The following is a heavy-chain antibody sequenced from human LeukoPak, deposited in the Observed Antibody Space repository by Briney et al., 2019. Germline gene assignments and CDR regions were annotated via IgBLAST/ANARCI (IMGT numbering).Heavy chain of an antibody. Sequence: PGGSLRLSCAASGFTFSSYGMHWVRQAPGKGLEWVAFIRYDGSNKYYADSVKGRFTISRDNSKNTLYLQMNSLRAEDTAVYYCARPFRALTFGVVPFDYWGQGTLVTVSS. V-gene: IGHV3-30*02. CDR1: GFTFSSYG. CDR2: IRYDGSNK. D-gene: IGHD3-3*01. CDR3: ARPFRALTFGVVPFDY. J-gene: IGHJ4*02.